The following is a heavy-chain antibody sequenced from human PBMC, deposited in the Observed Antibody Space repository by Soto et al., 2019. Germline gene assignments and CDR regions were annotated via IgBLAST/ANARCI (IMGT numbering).Heavy chain of an antibody. J-gene: IGHJ4*02. CDR3: AKDLGYDGSGIEI. CDR2: TSGSGDTT. V-gene: IGHV3-23*01. Sequence: EVQLLESGGGLLQPGGSLRLSCAVSGFTFSNYGMSWVGQAPGKGREWVAATSGSGDTTYYADSVKGRFTISRDNSKNTLYVQINSLRADDTAVYYCAKDLGYDGSGIEIWGQGTLVTVS. D-gene: IGHD3-10*01. CDR1: GFTFSNYG.